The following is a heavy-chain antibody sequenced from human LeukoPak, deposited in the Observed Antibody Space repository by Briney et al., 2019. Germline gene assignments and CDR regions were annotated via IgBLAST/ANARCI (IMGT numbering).Heavy chain of an antibody. Sequence: GASVKVSCKASGGTFSSYAISWVRQAPGQGLEWMGGIIPIFGTANYAQKFQGRVTITADESTSTAYMELSSLRSEDTAVYYCARDFEHEQWLVRRSYYYYGMDVWGQGTTVTVSS. D-gene: IGHD6-19*01. V-gene: IGHV1-69*01. J-gene: IGHJ6*02. CDR1: GGTFSSYA. CDR3: ARDFEHEQWLVRRSYYYYGMDV. CDR2: IIPIFGTA.